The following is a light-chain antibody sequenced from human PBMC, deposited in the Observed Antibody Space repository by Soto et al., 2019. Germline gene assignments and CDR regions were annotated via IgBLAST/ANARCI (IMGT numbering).Light chain of an antibody. J-gene: IGKJ5*01. V-gene: IGKV1-39*01. CDR3: QQSYSTPSIT. CDR1: QSISSY. Sequence: DIQMTQSPSSLSASVGDRVTITCRASQSISSYLSWYQQKPGKAPKLLIYAPSSLQSGVPSRFSGSGSGTDFTLTISSLQPEDFATYYCQQSYSTPSITFGQGTRLEIK. CDR2: APS.